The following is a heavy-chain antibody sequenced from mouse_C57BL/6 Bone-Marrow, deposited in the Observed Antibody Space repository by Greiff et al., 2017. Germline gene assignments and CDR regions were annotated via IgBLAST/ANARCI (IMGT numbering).Heavy chain of an antibody. CDR2: IRNKANNHAT. Sequence: EVQLVESGGGLVQPGGSMKLSCAASGFTFSDAWMDWVRQSPEKGLEWVAEIRNKANNHATYYAESVKGRFTISRDESKSSVYLKMNSLRAADTGTYYCTGVRDYCSTYGLAYWGQGTLVTVSA. CDR1: GFTFSDAW. J-gene: IGHJ3*01. CDR3: TGVRDYCSTYGLAY. V-gene: IGHV6-6*01. D-gene: IGHD1-1*01.